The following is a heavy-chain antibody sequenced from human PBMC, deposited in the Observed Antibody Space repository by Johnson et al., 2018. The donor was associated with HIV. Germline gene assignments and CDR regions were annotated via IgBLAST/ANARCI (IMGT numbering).Heavy chain of an antibody. J-gene: IGHJ3*02. Sequence: VQLVESGGGLVQPGGSLRLSCAASGFTVSSNYMNWVRQAPGKGLDWVSLIYSGDSTYYADSVKGRFSISRDNSKNTLYLQMNSLRAEDTAVYYCARERGRGHACDSWGQGTMVTVSS. CDR1: GFTVSSNY. V-gene: IGHV3-66*01. D-gene: IGHD3-10*01. CDR2: IYSGDST. CDR3: ARERGRGHACDS.